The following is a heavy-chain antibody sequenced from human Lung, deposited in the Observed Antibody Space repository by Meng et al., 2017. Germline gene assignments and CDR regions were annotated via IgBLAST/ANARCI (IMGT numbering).Heavy chain of an antibody. D-gene: IGHD3-3*01. V-gene: IGHV3-74*01. CDR3: ARDLAWVLFDY. J-gene: IGHJ4*02. CDR2: IVSDGGIT. Sequence: EAPPVESGGGLVQPGGSLRLSCGASGFNFGDYIMHWVRQSPGKGLEWISRIVSDGGITTYADSVKGRFTVSRDNAKNTLYLQMNSLGADDTAVYYCARDLAWVLFDYWGQGALVTVSS. CDR1: GFNFGDYI.